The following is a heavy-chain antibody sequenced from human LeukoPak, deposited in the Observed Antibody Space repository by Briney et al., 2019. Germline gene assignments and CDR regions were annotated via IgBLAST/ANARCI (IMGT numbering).Heavy chain of an antibody. V-gene: IGHV1-69*06. Sequence: ASVKVSCKASGGTFSSYAISWVRQAPGQGLEWMGGIIPIFGTANYAQKFQGRVTITADKSTSTVYMELSSLRSEDTAVYYCARGGLSTALDYWGQGTLVTVSS. D-gene: IGHD1-1*01. CDR3: ARGGLSTALDY. CDR1: GGTFSSYA. J-gene: IGHJ4*02. CDR2: IIPIFGTA.